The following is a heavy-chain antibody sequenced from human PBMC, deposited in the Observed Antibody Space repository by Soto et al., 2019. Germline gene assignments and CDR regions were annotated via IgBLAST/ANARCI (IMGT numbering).Heavy chain of an antibody. CDR3: AREGWVAATGYYYYGMDV. CDR1: GFTFGSYG. J-gene: IGHJ6*02. D-gene: IGHD2-15*01. V-gene: IGHV3-33*01. CDR2: IWYDGSNK. Sequence: QVQLVESGGGVVQPGRSLRLSCAASGFTFGSYGMHWVRQAPGKGLEWVAVIWYDGSNKYYADSVKGRFTISRDNSKNTLYLQMNSLRAEDTAVYYCAREGWVAATGYYYYGMDVWGQGTTVTVSS.